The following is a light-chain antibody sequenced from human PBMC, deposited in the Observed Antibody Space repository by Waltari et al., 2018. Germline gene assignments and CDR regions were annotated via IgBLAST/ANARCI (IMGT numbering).Light chain of an antibody. CDR1: SYNVGKYA. J-gene: IGLJ2*01. Sequence: QSALTQEASVSGTVGQKVTLSCTGDSYNVGKYAVGWYQQSAHGAPKTVVFGHSLPSGIPDRFSGSKSGTTASLTISGLQPEDEADYYCSTWDSTLSAVVFGGGTKVTVL. V-gene: IGLV1-36*01. CDR3: STWDSTLSAVV. CDR2: GH.